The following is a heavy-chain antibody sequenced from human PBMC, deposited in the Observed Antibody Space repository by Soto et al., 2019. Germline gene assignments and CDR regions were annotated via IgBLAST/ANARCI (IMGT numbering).Heavy chain of an antibody. D-gene: IGHD1-20*01. Sequence: GGSLRLSCAASGFTFSTYWMHWVRQAPGKGPVWVSRINSDGSSTNYADSVKGRFAILRDNAKNTLYLQMNSLRAEDTAVYYCARDNWNSNWGQGTLVTVSS. V-gene: IGHV3-74*01. CDR1: GFTFSTYW. J-gene: IGHJ4*02. CDR3: ARDNWNSN. CDR2: INSDGSST.